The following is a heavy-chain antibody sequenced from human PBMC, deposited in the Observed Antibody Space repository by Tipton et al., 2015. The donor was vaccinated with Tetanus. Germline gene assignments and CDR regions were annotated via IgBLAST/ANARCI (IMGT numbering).Heavy chain of an antibody. Sequence: TLSLTCNVSGALITTGGYSWGWIRQPPGQGLEWLGYIYQTDSTYYNPSVRSRLTLSLQRSKNQFSLKLTAVTAADTAVYYCARANYDSSKKGPFDSWGQGSLVIVSS. V-gene: IGHV4-30-2*01. CDR3: ARANYDSSKKGPFDS. CDR1: GALITTGGYS. D-gene: IGHD1-7*01. J-gene: IGHJ4*02. CDR2: IYQTDST.